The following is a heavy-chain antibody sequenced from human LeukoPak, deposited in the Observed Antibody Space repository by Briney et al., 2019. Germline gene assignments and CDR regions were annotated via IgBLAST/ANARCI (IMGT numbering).Heavy chain of an antibody. Sequence: GGSLRLSCAASGFTFSSYVMHWVRQAPGKGLEWVAIISYDGSNEYYADSVKGRFTISRDNSKNTLYLQMNSLRAADTAVYYCARSISQYDYWGQGTLVTVSS. V-gene: IGHV3-30-3*01. CDR1: GFTFSSYV. D-gene: IGHD4-11*01. CDR2: ISYDGSNE. CDR3: ARSISQYDY. J-gene: IGHJ4*02.